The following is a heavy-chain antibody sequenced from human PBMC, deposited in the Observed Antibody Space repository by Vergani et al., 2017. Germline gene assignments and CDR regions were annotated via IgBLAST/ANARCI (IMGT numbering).Heavy chain of an antibody. V-gene: IGHV4-39*07. CDR3: ARATYYYDSSGYRQYYFDY. CDR2: IYHSGST. Sequence: QLQLQESGPGLVKPSETLSLTCTVSGGSISSSSYYWGWIRQPPGKGLEWIGSIYHSGSTYYNPSLKSRVTISVDTSKNQFSLKLSSVTAADTAVYYCARATYYYDSSGYRQYYFDYWGQGTLVTVSS. J-gene: IGHJ4*02. CDR1: GGSISSSSYY. D-gene: IGHD3-22*01.